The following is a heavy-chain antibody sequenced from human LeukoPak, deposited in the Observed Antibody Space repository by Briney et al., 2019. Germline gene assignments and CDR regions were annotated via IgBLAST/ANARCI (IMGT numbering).Heavy chain of an antibody. CDR3: ARRGPSVAGPYDY. V-gene: IGHV3-21*01. CDR1: GFTFSSYG. D-gene: IGHD6-19*01. Sequence: GGSLRLSCAASGFTFSSYGMNWVRQAPGKGLEWVSSISSSSSYIYSADSVKGRFTISRDNAKNSLYLQMNSLRAEDTAVYYYARRGPSVAGPYDYWGQGTLVTVSS. J-gene: IGHJ4*02. CDR2: ISSSSSYI.